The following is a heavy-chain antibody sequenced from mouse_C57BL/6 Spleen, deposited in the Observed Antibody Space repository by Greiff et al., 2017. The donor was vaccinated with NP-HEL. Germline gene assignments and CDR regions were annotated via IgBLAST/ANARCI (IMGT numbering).Heavy chain of an antibody. CDR3: TSGNYYWYFDV. D-gene: IGHD2-1*01. CDR2: IDPENGDT. J-gene: IGHJ1*03. CDR1: GFNIKDDY. V-gene: IGHV14-4*01. Sequence: EVQLQQSGAELVRPGASVKLSCTASGFNIKDDYMHWVKQRPEQGLEWIGWIDPENGDTEYASKFQGKATITADTSSNTAYLQLSSLTSADTAVSYCTSGNYYWYFDVWGTGTTVTVSS.